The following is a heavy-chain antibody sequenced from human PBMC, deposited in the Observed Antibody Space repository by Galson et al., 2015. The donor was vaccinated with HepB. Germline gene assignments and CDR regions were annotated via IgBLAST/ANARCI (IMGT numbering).Heavy chain of an antibody. J-gene: IGHJ4*02. CDR3: AHMVRLGVVWFGELGYYFDY. Sequence: PALVKPTQTLTLTCTFSGFSLSTSGVGVGWIRQPPGKALEWLALIYWNDDKRYSPSLKSRLTITKDTSKNQVVLTMTNMDPVDTATYYCAHMVRLGVVWFGELGYYFDYWGQGTLVTVSS. CDR2: IYWNDDK. V-gene: IGHV2-5*01. CDR1: GFSLSTSGVG. D-gene: IGHD3-10*01.